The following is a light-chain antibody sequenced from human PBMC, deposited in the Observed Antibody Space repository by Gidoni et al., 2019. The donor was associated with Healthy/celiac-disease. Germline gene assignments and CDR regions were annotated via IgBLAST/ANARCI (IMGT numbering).Light chain of an antibody. CDR1: QSVSSY. CDR3: QQRSNWPRS. J-gene: IGKJ2*04. CDR2: DAS. Sequence: EIVLPQSPATMSLSPGERATFTCRASQSVSSYLAWYQQKPAQAPRILIYDASNRATGIPARFSGSGSGTDFTLTISSLEPEDFAVYYCQQRSNWPRSLGQGTKLEIK. V-gene: IGKV3-11*01.